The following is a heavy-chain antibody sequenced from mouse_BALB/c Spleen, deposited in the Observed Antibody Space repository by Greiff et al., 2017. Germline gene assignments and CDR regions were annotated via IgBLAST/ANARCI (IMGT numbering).Heavy chain of an antibody. CDR2: ISYSGST. Sequence: EVQLQESGPSLVKPSQTLSLTCSVTGDSIPCRYWNWIRKFPGNKLEYMGYISYSGSTYYNPSLKSRISITRDTSKNQYYLQLNSVTTEDTATYYCARYYYYGPYFDYWGQGTTLTVSS. CDR3: ARYYYYGPYFDY. J-gene: IGHJ2*01. CDR1: GDSIPCRY. V-gene: IGHV3-8*02. D-gene: IGHD1-1*01.